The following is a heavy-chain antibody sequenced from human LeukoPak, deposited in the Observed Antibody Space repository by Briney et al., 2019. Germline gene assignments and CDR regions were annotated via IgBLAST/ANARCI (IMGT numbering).Heavy chain of an antibody. Sequence: GGSLRLSCAASGFTFDGYAMHWVRQSPGKGLEWVSLISGDGGSTHSADSVRGRFTISRDNSKNSLYLQMNSLRSEDTALYFCAKDRYGSGTYHDSWGQGTLVTVSS. D-gene: IGHD3-10*01. CDR1: GFTFDGYA. J-gene: IGHJ4*02. CDR3: AKDRYGSGTYHDS. V-gene: IGHV3-43*02. CDR2: ISGDGGST.